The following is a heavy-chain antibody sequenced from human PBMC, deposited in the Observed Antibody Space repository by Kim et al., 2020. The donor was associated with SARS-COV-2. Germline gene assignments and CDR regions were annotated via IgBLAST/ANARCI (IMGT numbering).Heavy chain of an antibody. CDR3: ARELHITMVRGVNYYYYGMDV. CDR2: IYSGGST. Sequence: GGSLRLSCAASGFTVSSNYMSWVRQAPGKGLEWVSVIYSGGSTYYADSVKGRFTISRDNSKNTLYLQMNSLRAEDTAVYYCARELHITMVRGVNYYYYGMDVWGQGTTVTVS. V-gene: IGHV3-53*01. D-gene: IGHD3-10*01. CDR1: GFTVSSNY. J-gene: IGHJ6*02.